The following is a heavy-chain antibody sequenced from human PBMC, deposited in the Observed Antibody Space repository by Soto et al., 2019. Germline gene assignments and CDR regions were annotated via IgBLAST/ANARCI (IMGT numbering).Heavy chain of an antibody. Sequence: QVQLQESGPGLVKPSQTLSLTCSVSGDSISRIDYYWTWIRQHPEKGLEWIGNLYFRGNTYYSPSLESRLTISVDTSKNQFSLKLTSVTAADTAVYYCAREGGSYDSGGYLIRGAFDIWGQGTMVTVSS. V-gene: IGHV4-31*03. J-gene: IGHJ3*02. CDR1: GDSISRIDYY. CDR3: AREGGSYDSGGYLIRGAFDI. CDR2: LYFRGNT. D-gene: IGHD3-22*01.